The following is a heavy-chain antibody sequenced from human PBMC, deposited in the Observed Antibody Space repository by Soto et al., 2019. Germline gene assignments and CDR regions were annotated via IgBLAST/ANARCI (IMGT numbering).Heavy chain of an antibody. Sequence: SGFTFSSYWMSWVRQAPGKGLEWVANIKQDGSEKYYVDSVKGRFTISRDNAKNSLYLEMNSLRAEDTAVYYCARESEDLTSNFDYWGQGTLVTVSS. CDR2: IKQDGSEK. J-gene: IGHJ4*02. CDR1: GFTFSSYW. V-gene: IGHV3-7*01. CDR3: ARESEDLTSNFDY.